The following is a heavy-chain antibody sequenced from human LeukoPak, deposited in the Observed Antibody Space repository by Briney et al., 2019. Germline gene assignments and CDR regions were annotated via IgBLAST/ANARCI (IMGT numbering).Heavy chain of an antibody. V-gene: IGHV4-39*07. Sequence: SKTLSLTCTVSGGSIGSSNFYWGWIRQPPGKGLEWIGEINHSGSTNYNPSLKSRVTISVDTSKNQFSLKLSSVTAADTAVYYCARGLNYYDYGSGSYYYWGQGTLVTVSS. D-gene: IGHD3-10*01. CDR3: ARGLNYYDYGSGSYYY. CDR2: INHSGST. J-gene: IGHJ4*02. CDR1: GGSIGSSNFY.